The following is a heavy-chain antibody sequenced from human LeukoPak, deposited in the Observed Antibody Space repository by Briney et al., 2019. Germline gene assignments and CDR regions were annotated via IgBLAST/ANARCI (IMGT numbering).Heavy chain of an antibody. J-gene: IGHJ4*02. V-gene: IGHV3-21*01. CDR1: GFTFSSYS. CDR3: ARDRDSSGWYGPPDY. D-gene: IGHD6-19*01. CDR2: ISSSSSYI. Sequence: GGSLRLSCAASGFTFSSYSMNWVRQAPGKGLEWVSSISSSSSYIYYADSVKGRFTISRDNAKNSLYLQMNSLRAEDTAVYYCARDRDSSGWYGPPDYWGQGTLVTVSS.